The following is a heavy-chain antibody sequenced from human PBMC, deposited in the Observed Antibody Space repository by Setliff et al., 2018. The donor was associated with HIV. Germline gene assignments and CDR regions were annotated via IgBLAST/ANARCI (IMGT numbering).Heavy chain of an antibody. CDR3: ARSIGTVRGITEFDY. CDR1: GGSFSGYY. V-gene: IGHV4-34*10. CDR2: VNHSGNT. Sequence: SETLSLTCAVYGGSFSGYYWSWIRQSPGKRLEWIGEVNHSGNTNYNPSLQSRISISVDTSKNQFSLKMSSVTAADTAVYYCARSIGTVRGITEFDYWGQGNLVTVSS. J-gene: IGHJ4*02. D-gene: IGHD3-10*01.